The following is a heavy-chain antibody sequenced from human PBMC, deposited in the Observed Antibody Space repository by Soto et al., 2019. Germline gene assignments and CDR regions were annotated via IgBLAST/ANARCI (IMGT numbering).Heavy chain of an antibody. D-gene: IGHD3-10*01. CDR2: ISDSGGRT. J-gene: IGHJ4*02. CDR1: GFTFSSYV. CDR3: AKGNYGSDY. V-gene: IGHV3-23*01. Sequence: GGSLRLSCAASGFTFSSYVMSWVRQAPGKGLEWVSSISDSGGRTNYADSVKGRFTISRDNSKNTLSLQMSSLRVEDTAVYYCAKGNYGSDYWGQGTLVTVSS.